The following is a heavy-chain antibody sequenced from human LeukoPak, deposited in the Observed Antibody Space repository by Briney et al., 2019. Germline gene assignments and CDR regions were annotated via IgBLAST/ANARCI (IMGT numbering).Heavy chain of an antibody. D-gene: IGHD2-2*02. CDR1: GFTFSSYA. J-gene: IGHJ4*02. V-gene: IGHV3-23*01. Sequence: GGSLRLSCAASGFTFSSYAMSWVRQAPGKGLEWVSAISGSGGSTYYADSVKGRFTISRDNSKNTLYLQMNSLRAEDTAVYSCAKDIVVVPAAIPGYFDYWGQGTLVTVSS. CDR2: ISGSGGST. CDR3: AKDIVVVPAAIPGYFDY.